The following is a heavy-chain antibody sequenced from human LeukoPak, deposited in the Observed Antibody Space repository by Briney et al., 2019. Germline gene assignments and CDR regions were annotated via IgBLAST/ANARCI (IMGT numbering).Heavy chain of an antibody. CDR2: IIPIFGTA. CDR1: GGTFSSYA. D-gene: IGHD2-8*01. Sequence: GASVKVSCKASGGTFSSYAISWVRQAPGQGLEWMGGIIPIFGTANYAQKFQGRVTITTDESTSTAYMELSSLRSEDTAVYYCAHVYDNWFDPWGQGTLVTVSS. J-gene: IGHJ5*02. V-gene: IGHV1-69*05. CDR3: AHVYDNWFDP.